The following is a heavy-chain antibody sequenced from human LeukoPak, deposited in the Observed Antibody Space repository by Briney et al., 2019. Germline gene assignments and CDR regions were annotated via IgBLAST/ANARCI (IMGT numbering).Heavy chain of an antibody. D-gene: IGHD3-16*01. CDR1: GGSFSGYY. Sequence: SETLSLTCAVYGGSFSGYYWSWIRQPPGKGLEWIGEINHSGSTNYNPSLMSRVTISVDTSKNQFSLNLSSVTAADTAVYYCARLITAFQAFDSWGQGTLVTVSS. J-gene: IGHJ4*02. CDR2: INHSGST. CDR3: ARLITAFQAFDS. V-gene: IGHV4-34*01.